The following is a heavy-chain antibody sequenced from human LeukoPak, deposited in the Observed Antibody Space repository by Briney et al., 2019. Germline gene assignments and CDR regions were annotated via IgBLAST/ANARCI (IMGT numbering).Heavy chain of an antibody. CDR2: ISGSGGST. V-gene: IGHV3-23*01. D-gene: IGHD6-19*01. CDR1: GFTFSSYA. Sequence: GGSLRLSSAASGFTFSSYAMSWVRQAPGKGLEWVSAISGSGGSTYYADSVKGRFTISGDNSKNTLYLQMNSLRAEDTAVYYCAKDIVAVAAEEDWGQGTLVTVSS. J-gene: IGHJ4*02. CDR3: AKDIVAVAAEED.